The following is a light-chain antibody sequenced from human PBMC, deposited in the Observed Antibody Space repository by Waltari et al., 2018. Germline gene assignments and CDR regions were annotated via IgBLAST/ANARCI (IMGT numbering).Light chain of an antibody. V-gene: IGKV1-5*03. CDR2: KAS. Sequence: DIQMTQSPSTLSASVGDRVTITCRASQSISTYLAWYQQKPGKAPKLLIYKASTLEGVVPSRFSGSGSGTEFTLTINSLQAEDFATYYCQQYNSYRTFGQGTKVEVK. J-gene: IGKJ1*01. CDR3: QQYNSYRT. CDR1: QSISTY.